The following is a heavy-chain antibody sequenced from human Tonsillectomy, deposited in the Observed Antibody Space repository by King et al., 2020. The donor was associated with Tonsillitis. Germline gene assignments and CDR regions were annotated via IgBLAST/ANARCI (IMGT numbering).Heavy chain of an antibody. D-gene: IGHD3-9*01. CDR1: GYTFTTYA. CDR2: INAYNGNT. J-gene: IGHJ4*02. V-gene: IGHV1-18*01. Sequence: VQLVESGAEVKKPGASVKVSCKASGYTFTTYAITWVRQAPGQGLEWMGWINAYNGNTNYAQKLQGRVTLTTDTSTNTAYMELRSLRSADTAVYYCALDILTGFYDYWGQGTLVTVSS. CDR3: ALDILTGFYDY.